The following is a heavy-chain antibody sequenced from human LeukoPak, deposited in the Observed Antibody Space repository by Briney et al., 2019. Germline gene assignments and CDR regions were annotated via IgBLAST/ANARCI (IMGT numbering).Heavy chain of an antibody. CDR1: GFTFSSYG. J-gene: IGHJ4*02. Sequence: ARSLRLSCAASGFTFSSYGMYWVRQAPPKGLERVAVISYDGSNNYYADSVKGRFTIARNNSKNTLYLQMNSLRAEDTAVYYCATKTVGASYFDYWGQGTLVTVSS. CDR2: ISYDGSNN. D-gene: IGHD1-26*01. V-gene: IGHV3-30*03. CDR3: ATKTVGASYFDY.